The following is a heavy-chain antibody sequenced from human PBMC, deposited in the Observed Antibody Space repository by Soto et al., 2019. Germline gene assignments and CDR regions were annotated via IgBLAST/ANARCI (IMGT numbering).Heavy chain of an antibody. J-gene: IGHJ4*02. V-gene: IGHV4-39*01. D-gene: IGHD7-27*01. CDR1: GGCISSYY. Sequence: QLQLQESGPGLVKPSETLSLTCTVSGGCISSYYWGWIRRPPGKGLEWNGSIYYSGSTYYNPSLKSRVTMSVNTSKNQFSLKLSAVTAAYTAVYYRARRWGYSFDYCCQATLVTVSS. CDR2: IYYSGST. CDR3: ARRWGYSFDY.